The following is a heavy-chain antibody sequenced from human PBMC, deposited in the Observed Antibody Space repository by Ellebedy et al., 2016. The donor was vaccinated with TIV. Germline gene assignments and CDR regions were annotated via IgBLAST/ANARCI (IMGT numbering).Heavy chain of an antibody. J-gene: IGHJ6*02. D-gene: IGHD3-9*01. CDR3: VKANFYWLYGMDV. V-gene: IGHV3-9*01. Sequence: GGSLRLSXTASGFSFEDYAMHWVRQVPGKGPEWVSGISWNSGSIDYVDSVKGRFTISRDNAKKSLHLQMNSLRVEDTAVYYCVKANFYWLYGMDVWGQGTTVTVS. CDR1: GFSFEDYA. CDR2: ISWNSGSI.